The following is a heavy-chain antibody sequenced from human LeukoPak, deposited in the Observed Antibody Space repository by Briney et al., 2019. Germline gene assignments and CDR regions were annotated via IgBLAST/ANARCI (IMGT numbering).Heavy chain of an antibody. CDR1: GFTFSSYA. CDR3: ARGVDIVATIINFDY. V-gene: IGHV3-23*01. Sequence: PGGSLRLSCAASGFTFSSYAMSWVRQAPGKGLEWVSAISGSGGSTYHADSVKGRFTISRDNSKNTLYLQMNSLRAEDTAVYYCARGVDIVATIINFDYWGQGTLVTVSS. J-gene: IGHJ4*02. CDR2: ISGSGGST. D-gene: IGHD5-12*01.